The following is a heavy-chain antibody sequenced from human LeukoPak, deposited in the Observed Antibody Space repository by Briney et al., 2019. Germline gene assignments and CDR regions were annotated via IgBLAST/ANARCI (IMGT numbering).Heavy chain of an antibody. D-gene: IGHD2-2*02. J-gene: IGHJ3*02. CDR2: IYYSGST. CDR1: GGSISSSSYY. CDR3: ASRDIVVVPAALPVGAFDI. V-gene: IGHV4-39*07. Sequence: SETLSLTCTVSGGSISSSSYYWGWIRQPPGKGLEWIGSIYYSGSTYYNPSLKSRVTISVDTSKNQFSLKLSSVTAADTAVYYCASRDIVVVPAALPVGAFDIWGQGTMVTVSS.